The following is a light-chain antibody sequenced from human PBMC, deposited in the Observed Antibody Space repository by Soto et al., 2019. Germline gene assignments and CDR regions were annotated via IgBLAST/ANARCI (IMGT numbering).Light chain of an antibody. CDR3: QTWGTGINWV. V-gene: IGLV4-69*02. CDR1: SGHSNYA. Sequence: QAVVTQSPSASASLGASVKLTCTLSSGHSNYAIAWHQQQPEKGPRYLMKLNSDGSHTKGDGIPDRFSGSSSGAERYLTISSLQSEDEADYYCQTWGTGINWVFGGGTKLTVL. J-gene: IGLJ3*02. CDR2: LNSDGSH.